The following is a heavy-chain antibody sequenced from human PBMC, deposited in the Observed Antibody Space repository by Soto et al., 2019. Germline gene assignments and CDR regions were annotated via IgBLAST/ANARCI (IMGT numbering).Heavy chain of an antibody. CDR1: GGSFSGYY. V-gene: IGHV4-34*01. CDR2: INHSGST. J-gene: IGHJ5*02. CDR3: ARATNRYCSGGSCYSDWFDP. Sequence: SETLSLTCAVYGGSFSGYYWSWIRQPPGKGLEWIGEINHSGSTNYNPSLKSRVTISVDTSKNQFSLKLSSVTAADTAVYYCARATNRYCSGGSCYSDWFDPWGQGTLVTVSS. D-gene: IGHD2-15*01.